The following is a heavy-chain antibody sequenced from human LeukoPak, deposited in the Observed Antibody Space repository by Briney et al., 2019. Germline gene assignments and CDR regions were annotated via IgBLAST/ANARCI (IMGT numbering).Heavy chain of an antibody. CDR1: GGSISSYY. V-gene: IGHV4-59*08. Sequence: SETLSLTCTVSGGSISSYYWSWIRQPPGKGLEWIGYIYYSGSTNYNPSPKSRVTISVDTSKNQFSLKLSSVTAADTAVYYCARVDIVVVPAAIRGPDYYYYMDVWGKGTMVTVSS. D-gene: IGHD2-2*02. CDR3: ARVDIVVVPAAIRGPDYYYYMDV. J-gene: IGHJ6*03. CDR2: IYYSGST.